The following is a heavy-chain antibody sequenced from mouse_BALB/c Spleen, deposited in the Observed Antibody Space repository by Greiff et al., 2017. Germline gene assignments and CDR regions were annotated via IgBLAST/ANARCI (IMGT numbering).Heavy chain of an antibody. CDR1: GYAFSSSW. J-gene: IGHJ3*01. V-gene: IGHV1-82*01. Sequence: QVQLQQSGPELVKPGASVKISCKASGYAFSSSWMNWVKQRPGQGLEWIGRIYPGDGDTNYNGKFKGKATLTADKSSSTAYMQLSSLTSVDSAVYFCARSAAGTAWFAYWGQGTLVTVSA. CDR2: IYPGDGDT. CDR3: ARSAAGTAWFAY. D-gene: IGHD4-1*01.